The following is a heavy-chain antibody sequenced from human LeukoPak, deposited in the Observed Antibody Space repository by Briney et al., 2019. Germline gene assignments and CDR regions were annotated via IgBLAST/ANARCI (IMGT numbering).Heavy chain of an antibody. CDR1: LFTCRNYG. V-gene: IGHV3-30*02. J-gene: IGHJ3*02. Sequence: GGPLTLSCAASLFTCRNYGMHWLRPAPGKGVSWVAFIRFDGVNQYYADSVKGPSTISADNSKKMVLLQMNSLSPEDTGVYYCAKDQCGWGNSYGAALDTWGQARMVTISS. CDR2: IRFDGVNQ. D-gene: IGHD7-27*01. CDR3: AKDQCGWGNSYGAALDT.